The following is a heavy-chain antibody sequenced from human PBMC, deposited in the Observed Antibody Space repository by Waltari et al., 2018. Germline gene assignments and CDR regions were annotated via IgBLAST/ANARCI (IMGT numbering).Heavy chain of an antibody. V-gene: IGHV1-69-2*01. CDR2: VDTEDGET. Sequence: EVQLVQSGAEVKKPGAKVKISCKVSGYTFTDYYMHSVQQAPGKGLEWMGIVDTEDGETIYAEKFQGRVTITADTSTDTAYMELSSLRSEDTAVYYCATPPRRTGSNDAFDIWGQGTMVTVSS. D-gene: IGHD1-1*01. CDR3: ATPPRRTGSNDAFDI. J-gene: IGHJ3*02. CDR1: GYTFTDYY.